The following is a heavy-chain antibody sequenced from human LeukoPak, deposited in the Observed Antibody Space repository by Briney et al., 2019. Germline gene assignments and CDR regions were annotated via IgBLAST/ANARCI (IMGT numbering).Heavy chain of an antibody. D-gene: IGHD3-22*01. J-gene: IGHJ1*01. Sequence: ASVKVSCKASGYAFTDFYIHWVRQAPGQGLEWMGWINPNSGGTTYAQKFQGRVTMTTDTSISTAYLELNGLRSDDTAVYYCARESAYYYDSSGYYLAEYFQHWGQGTLVTVSS. CDR2: INPNSGGT. CDR3: ARESAYYYDSSGYYLAEYFQH. CDR1: GYAFTDFY. V-gene: IGHV1-2*02.